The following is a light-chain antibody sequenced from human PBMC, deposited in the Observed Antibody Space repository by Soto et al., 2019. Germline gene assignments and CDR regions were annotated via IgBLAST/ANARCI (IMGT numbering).Light chain of an antibody. J-gene: IGKJ5*01. CDR3: QQYNKWPPIT. V-gene: IGKV3-15*01. Sequence: EVVLTQSPVTLSLSPGEIATLSFMASQSVSTDLAWYQQTPGQAPRLLISGASTRATGIPARFSGSGSGTEFTLTIISLQSEDRAVYYCQQYNKWPPITCGQGTRREIK. CDR2: GAS. CDR1: QSVSTD.